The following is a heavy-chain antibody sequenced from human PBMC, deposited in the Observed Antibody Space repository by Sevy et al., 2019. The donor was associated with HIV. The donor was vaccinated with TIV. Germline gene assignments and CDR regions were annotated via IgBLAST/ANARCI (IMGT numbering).Heavy chain of an antibody. D-gene: IGHD3-22*01. J-gene: IGHJ4*02. V-gene: IGHV1-24*01. Sequence: ASVKVSCKVSGYTLTAFAMHWVRQAPGKGLEWMGTFDPEDHERIYAQKFQGRVSMTEDTSADTAYMELSSLRSEDTAIYYCATTKDYYDSSDYPVDYWGQGTLVTVSS. CDR3: ATTKDYYDSSDYPVDY. CDR1: GYTLTAFA. CDR2: FDPEDHER.